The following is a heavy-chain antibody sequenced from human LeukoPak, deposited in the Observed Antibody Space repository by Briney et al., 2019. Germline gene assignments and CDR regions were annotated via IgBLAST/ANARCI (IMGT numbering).Heavy chain of an antibody. J-gene: IGHJ6*03. CDR1: GGSISSGSYY. D-gene: IGHD3-10*01. V-gene: IGHV4-39*07. CDR2: IHFSGST. CDR3: ARVPYYFGSGSLMQYYNFCYMDV. Sequence: SQTLSLTCTVSGGSISSGSYYWGWTRQPPGKGLEWIGNIHFSGSTYYNPSLKSRVTISVDTSKNHFSLNLNSVTAADTAVYYCARVPYYFGSGSLMQYYNFCYMDVWGKGATVTVSS.